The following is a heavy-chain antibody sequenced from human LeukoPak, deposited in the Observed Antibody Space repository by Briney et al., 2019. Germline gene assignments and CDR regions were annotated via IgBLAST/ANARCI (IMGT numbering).Heavy chain of an antibody. Sequence: GASVKVSCKASGGTFSSYAISWVRQAPGQGLEWMGGIIPIFGTANYAQKFQGRVTITADESTSTAYMELSSLRSEDTAVCYCARALARNYYDSSGYLPKGYYGMDVWGQGTTVTVSS. J-gene: IGHJ6*02. CDR3: ARALARNYYDSSGYLPKGYYGMDV. CDR1: GGTFSSYA. V-gene: IGHV1-69*13. D-gene: IGHD3-22*01. CDR2: IIPIFGTA.